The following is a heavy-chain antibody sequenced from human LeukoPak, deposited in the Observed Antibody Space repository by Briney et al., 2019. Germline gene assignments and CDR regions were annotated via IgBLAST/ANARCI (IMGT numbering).Heavy chain of an antibody. D-gene: IGHD3-16*01. J-gene: IGHJ4*02. CDR1: GGYISTSNYY. CDR2: IYYSGST. CDR3: ARFFYYDASLPPY. Sequence: PSETLSLTCSVSGGYISTSNYYWGWIRQPPEKGLEWIGTIYYSGSTYYNPSLQSRVTISLDTSKNQFSLHVRSVTAVDTATYYCARFFYYDASLPPYWGQGTLVIVSS. V-gene: IGHV4-39*01.